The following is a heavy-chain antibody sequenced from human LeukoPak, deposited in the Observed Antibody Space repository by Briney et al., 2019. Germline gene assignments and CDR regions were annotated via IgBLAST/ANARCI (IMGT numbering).Heavy chain of an antibody. Sequence: SVKVSCKASGGTFSNYAINWVRRAPGQGLEWMGGITPIFGTANYAQRFQGRVTITADESTSTAYMELSSLRSEDTAVYYCARWAGYCSITNCYTAFDFWGQGTLVTVSS. CDR3: ARWAGYCSITNCYTAFDF. CDR1: GGTFSNYA. CDR2: ITPIFGTA. D-gene: IGHD2-2*02. J-gene: IGHJ4*02. V-gene: IGHV1-69*01.